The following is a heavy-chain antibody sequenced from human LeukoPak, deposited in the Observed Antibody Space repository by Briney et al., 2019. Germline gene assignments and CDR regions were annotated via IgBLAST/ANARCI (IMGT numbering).Heavy chain of an antibody. D-gene: IGHD2-2*01. V-gene: IGHV4-30-4*01. CDR2: IYYSGST. CDR1: GGSISSGDYY. Sequence: SETLSLTCTVSGGSISSGDYYWSWIRQPPGKGLEWIGYIYYSGSTYYNPSLKSRVTISVDTSKNQFSLKLSSVTAADTAVYYCARSLVESDIVVVPAAIYFDYWGQGTLVTVSS. CDR3: ARSLVESDIVVVPAAIYFDY. J-gene: IGHJ4*02.